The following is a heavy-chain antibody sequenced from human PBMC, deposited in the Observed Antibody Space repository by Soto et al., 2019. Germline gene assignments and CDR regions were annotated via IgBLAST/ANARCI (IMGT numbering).Heavy chain of an antibody. CDR1: AGSFRNYY. CDR3: ARGGSSDWQVALDI. CDR2: IKHSGSS. D-gene: IGHD6-19*01. Sequence: PTGTLSLTCAMYAGSFRNYYWNWFRQSPGKGLEWIGKIKHSGSSNYNPSLRSRVSISVDMSKNQFSLRLTSVTAADTAVYYCARGGSSDWQVALDIWGQGTMVT. J-gene: IGHJ3*02. V-gene: IGHV4-34*01.